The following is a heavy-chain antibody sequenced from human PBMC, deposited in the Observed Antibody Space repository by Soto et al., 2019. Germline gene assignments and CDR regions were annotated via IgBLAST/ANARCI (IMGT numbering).Heavy chain of an antibody. J-gene: IGHJ4*02. D-gene: IGHD7-27*01. CDR2: IYYIGST. V-gene: IGHV4-31*03. Sequence: SETLSLTCSVSGGSINTGGHYWSWIRQHPEKGLEWIGYIYYIGSTYYNPSLKSRATVSIDTSKNQFSLKLTSVTAADTAVYYCARDRWEAGSLTGFDYWGQGTLVTVSS. CDR3: ARDRWEAGSLTGFDY. CDR1: GGSINTGGHY.